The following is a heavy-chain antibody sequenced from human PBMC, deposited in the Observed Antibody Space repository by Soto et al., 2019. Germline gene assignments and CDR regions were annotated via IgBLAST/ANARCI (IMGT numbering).Heavy chain of an antibody. CDR3: TNAQPGLLSLDR. V-gene: IGHV3-9*01. CDR1: GIVFADCA. CDR2: ISRDGSML. Sequence: EVQLVESGGGSFQPGGSLRLSCAASGIVFADCAMHWVRQAPGTGLGWVSGISRDGSMLGYADAVEGRFSISRDNAKNSLYLQMARLRPDDTALYYCTNAQPGLLSLDRWGQRTLVSVS. D-gene: IGHD2-21*02. J-gene: IGHJ5*02.